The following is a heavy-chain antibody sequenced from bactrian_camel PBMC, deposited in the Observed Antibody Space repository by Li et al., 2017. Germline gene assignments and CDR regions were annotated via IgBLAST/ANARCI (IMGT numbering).Heavy chain of an antibody. J-gene: IGHJ4*01. V-gene: IGHV3S55*01. CDR2: ITGGGTT. D-gene: IGHD3*01. Sequence: HVQLVESGGGSVQSGGSLRLSCETSINTYDGCMGWFRQAPGKEREGVAVITGGGTTYYADSVKDRFTVSRHSAKNTLYLQMNSLKPDDTAMYYCAASRYDSCSGSPSAYNYWGQGTQVTVS. CDR3: AASRYDSCSGSPSAYNY. CDR1: INTYDGC.